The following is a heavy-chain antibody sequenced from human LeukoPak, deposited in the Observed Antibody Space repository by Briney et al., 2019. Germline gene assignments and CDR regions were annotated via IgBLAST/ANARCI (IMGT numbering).Heavy chain of an antibody. D-gene: IGHD3-10*01. CDR2: ISSSSSYI. CDR3: ASHGSGSYYIPDY. CDR1: GLTFSSYS. Sequence: GGSLRLSCAASGLTFSSYSMNWVRQAPGKGLEWVSSISSSSSYIYYADSVKGRFTISRDNAKNSLYLQMNSLRAEDTAVYYCASHGSGSYYIPDYWGQGTLVTVSS. J-gene: IGHJ4*02. V-gene: IGHV3-21*01.